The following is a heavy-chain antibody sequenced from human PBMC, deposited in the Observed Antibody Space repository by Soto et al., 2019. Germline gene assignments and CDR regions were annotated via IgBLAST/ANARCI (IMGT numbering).Heavy chain of an antibody. Sequence: EVQLVESGGGLVQPGGSLRLSCAASGFTVSSNYMSWVRQAPGKGLEWVSVIYSGGSTYYADSVKGRFTISRDNSKHTLYLQMNSLRAEDTAVYYCAALIAAAVVDYWGQGTLVTVSS. V-gene: IGHV3-66*01. J-gene: IGHJ4*02. CDR3: AALIAAAVVDY. CDR2: IYSGGST. D-gene: IGHD6-13*01. CDR1: GFTVSSNY.